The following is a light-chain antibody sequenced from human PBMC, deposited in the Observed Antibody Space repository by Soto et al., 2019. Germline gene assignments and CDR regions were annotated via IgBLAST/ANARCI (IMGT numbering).Light chain of an antibody. CDR1: SSDVGSSNY. V-gene: IGLV2-14*03. Sequence: QSALTQPASVSVSPGQSITLSCTGSSSDVGSSNYVSWYQQLPGNAPKLIIFDVNNRPSGVSDRFSGSKSDNTASLTISGLQAEDEADYYCSSYTSLSTVIFGGGTKLTVL. CDR2: DVN. CDR3: SSYTSLSTVI. J-gene: IGLJ2*01.